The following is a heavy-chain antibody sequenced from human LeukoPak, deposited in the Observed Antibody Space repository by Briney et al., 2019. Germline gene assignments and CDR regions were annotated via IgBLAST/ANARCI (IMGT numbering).Heavy chain of an antibody. CDR2: IYYSGST. Sequence: SETLSLTCTVSGGSISSGFYYWGWIRQPRGEGLELNRIIYYSGSTYYNPSLNSRVPICVDTPKNQFSLKVSSVTAADTAMYYCARLIVVVVAATRNSWFDPWGQGTLVSVSS. J-gene: IGHJ5*02. V-gene: IGHV4-39*01. CDR1: GGSISSGFYY. CDR3: ARLIVVVVAATRNSWFDP. D-gene: IGHD2-15*01.